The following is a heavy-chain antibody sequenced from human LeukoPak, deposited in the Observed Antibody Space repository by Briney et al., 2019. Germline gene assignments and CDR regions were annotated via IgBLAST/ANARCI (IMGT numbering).Heavy chain of an antibody. CDR1: GGSISSYY. CDR2: IYTSGST. J-gene: IGHJ4*02. Sequence: PSETLSLTCTVSGGSISSYYWSWIRQPAGKGLEWIGRIYTSGSTNYNPSLKSRVTMSVDTSKNQFSLKLSSVTAADTAAYYCARDRRGYSYGDFDYWGQGTLVTVSS. D-gene: IGHD5-18*01. V-gene: IGHV4-4*07. CDR3: ARDRRGYSYGDFDY.